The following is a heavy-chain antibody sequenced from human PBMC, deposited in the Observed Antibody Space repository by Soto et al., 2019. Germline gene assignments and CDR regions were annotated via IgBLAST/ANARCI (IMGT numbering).Heavy chain of an antibody. CDR1: GGTFSSYT. D-gene: IGHD2-2*01. CDR3: ARVGGYCSSTSCYDNYYYYGMDV. J-gene: IGHJ6*02. V-gene: IGHV1-69*02. Sequence: QVQLVQSGAEVKKPGSSVKVSCKASGGTFSSYTISWVRQAPGQGLEWMGRIIPILGIANYAQKFQGRVTITADKSTSTAYMELRSLRSEDTAVYYCARVGGYCSSTSCYDNYYYYGMDVWGQGTTVTVSS. CDR2: IIPILGIA.